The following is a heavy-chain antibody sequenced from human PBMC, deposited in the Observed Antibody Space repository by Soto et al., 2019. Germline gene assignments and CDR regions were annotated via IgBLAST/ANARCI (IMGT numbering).Heavy chain of an antibody. J-gene: IGHJ6*02. CDR2: IYYSGST. V-gene: IGHV4-31*03. CDR3: ARTEYDYGFTGMDV. Sequence: QVQLQESGPGLVKPSQTLSLTCTVSGGSISSGGYYWSWIRQHPGKGLEWIGYIYYSGSTYYNPSLESRVTISLDTAKNQFSLKLSSVTAADTAVYDCARTEYDYGFTGMDVWGQGTTVTVSS. CDR1: GGSISSGGYY. D-gene: IGHD4-17*01.